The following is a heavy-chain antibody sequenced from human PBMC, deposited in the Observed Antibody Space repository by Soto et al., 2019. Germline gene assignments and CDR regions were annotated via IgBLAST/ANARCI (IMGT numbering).Heavy chain of an antibody. CDR3: ATLPPRIVVVMTDLPT. CDR1: GDTVSSSSYY. V-gene: IGHV4-39*07. Sequence: SETLSLTCTVSGDTVSSSSYYWGWVRQTPGKRLEWIGQIYHTGTTSYNPSLKNRVTISLDKSNNQFSLRLTSMTAADTAVYYCATLPPRIVVVMTDLPTWGQGTLVTVSS. D-gene: IGHD2-15*01. J-gene: IGHJ5*02. CDR2: IYHTGTT.